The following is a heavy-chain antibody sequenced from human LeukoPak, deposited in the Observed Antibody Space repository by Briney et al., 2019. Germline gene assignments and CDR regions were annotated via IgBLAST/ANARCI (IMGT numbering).Heavy chain of an antibody. J-gene: IGHJ4*02. D-gene: IGHD1-26*01. Sequence: ASVTVSFTASGYSFTAYYIHWVRQAPGQGLEWMGWVITHSGATNLAQKFQGRVTITRDTSITTAYLELSSLRSDDTALYFCARGGTHHGFDYWGQGSLVTVSS. CDR2: VITHSGAT. CDR1: GYSFTAYY. V-gene: IGHV1-2*02. CDR3: ARGGTHHGFDY.